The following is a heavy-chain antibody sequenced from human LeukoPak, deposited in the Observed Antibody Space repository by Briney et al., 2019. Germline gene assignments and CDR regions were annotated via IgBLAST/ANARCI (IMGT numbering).Heavy chain of an antibody. CDR1: GFSLSDYW. J-gene: IGHJ4*02. D-gene: IGHD6-13*01. V-gene: IGHV3-74*01. Sequence: GGSLRLSCVGSGFSLSDYWMHWVRQTPGKGLMWVSRITSDGSTTWYADSVKGRFTVSRDNAKNTLFLEMNSLRAEDTAVYYCARTMYSSSDNDYWGQGTLVTVSS. CDR2: ITSDGSTT. CDR3: ARTMYSSSDNDY.